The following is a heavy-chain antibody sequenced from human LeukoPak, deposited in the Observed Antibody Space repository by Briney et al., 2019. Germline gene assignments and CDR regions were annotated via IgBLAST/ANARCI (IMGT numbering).Heavy chain of an antibody. CDR3: AREPTYCGGDCKSFDY. Sequence: ASVNVSCKASGYTFTRYYMHWVRQAPGQGLEWMGWINPNSGGTKYGQKFQGRVTMTRDTSIRTAYMELSRLRSDDTAVYYCAREPTYCGGDCKSFDYWGQGTLVTVSS. D-gene: IGHD2-21*02. V-gene: IGHV1-2*02. J-gene: IGHJ4*02. CDR2: INPNSGGT. CDR1: GYTFTRYY.